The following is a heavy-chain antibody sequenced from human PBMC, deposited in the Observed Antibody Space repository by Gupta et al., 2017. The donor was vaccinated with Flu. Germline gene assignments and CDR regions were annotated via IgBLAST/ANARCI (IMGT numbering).Heavy chain of an antibody. V-gene: IGHV3-7*01. J-gene: IGHJ1*01. D-gene: IGHD3-22*01. Sequence: EVQLVESGGGLVQPGGSLRLSCVASGFPFSTSWMSWVRQAQGKGVEWVATINEDGSDKDYVDFVRGRFTISRDNSRNSLFLQMGSLRAGDTALYYCAKTYYYVSNGYCNFQHWGQGTLVTVSA. CDR2: INEDGSDK. CDR1: GFPFSTSW. CDR3: AKTYYYVSNGYCNFQH.